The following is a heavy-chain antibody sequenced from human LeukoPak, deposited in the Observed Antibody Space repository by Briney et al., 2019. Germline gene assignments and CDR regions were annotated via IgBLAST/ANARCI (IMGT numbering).Heavy chain of an antibody. CDR3: ARVGYSEWTD. Sequence: PGRSLRLSCAASGFTFNSYGMHWVRQAPGKGLEWVAIISYDGSNKYYADSVKGRFTISRDNAKNSLYLQVNSLRAEDTAVYYCARVGYSEWTDWGQGTLVTVSS. CDR2: ISYDGSNK. J-gene: IGHJ4*02. V-gene: IGHV3-30*03. CDR1: GFTFNSYG. D-gene: IGHD5-18*01.